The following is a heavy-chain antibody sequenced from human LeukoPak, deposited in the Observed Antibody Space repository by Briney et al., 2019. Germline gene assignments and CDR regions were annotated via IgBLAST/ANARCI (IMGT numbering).Heavy chain of an antibody. Sequence: PGGSLRLSCAASGFTFSSYAMNWVRQAPGKGLEWVSTITGSGGSTYYADSVKGRFTISRDNAKNSLYLQMNSLRAEDTAVYYCARDFPIAARVPFDYWGQGTLVTVSS. CDR3: ARDFPIAARVPFDY. D-gene: IGHD6-6*01. CDR1: GFTFSSYA. CDR2: ITGSGGST. V-gene: IGHV3-23*01. J-gene: IGHJ4*02.